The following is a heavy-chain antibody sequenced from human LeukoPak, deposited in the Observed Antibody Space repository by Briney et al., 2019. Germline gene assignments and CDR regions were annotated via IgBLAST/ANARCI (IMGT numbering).Heavy chain of an antibody. CDR3: ASPRRYDSSGYYYLDAFDI. CDR2: INPSSGGT. Sequence: ASVKVSCKASGYTFTGYYMHWVRQAPGQGLEWMGWINPSSGGTNYAQKFQGRVTMTRDTSISTAYMELSRLRSDDTAVYYCASPRRYDSSGYYYLDAFDIWGQGTMVTVSS. D-gene: IGHD3-22*01. J-gene: IGHJ3*02. CDR1: GYTFTGYY. V-gene: IGHV1-2*02.